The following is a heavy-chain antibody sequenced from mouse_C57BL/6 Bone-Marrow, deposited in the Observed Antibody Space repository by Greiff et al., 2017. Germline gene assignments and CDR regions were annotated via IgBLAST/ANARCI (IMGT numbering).Heavy chain of an antibody. CDR2: IDPEIGDT. V-gene: IGHV14-4*01. CDR1: GFNIKDDY. Sequence: VHVKQSGAELVRPGASVKLSCTASGFNIKDDYIHWVKQRPEQGLEWIGWIDPEIGDTEYASKFQGKATITSDTSSNTAYLQLCSLTSEDTAVYYCSSFDGNYFDFWGQGTPLTVAS. CDR3: SSFDGNYFDF. J-gene: IGHJ2*01. D-gene: IGHD2-3*01.